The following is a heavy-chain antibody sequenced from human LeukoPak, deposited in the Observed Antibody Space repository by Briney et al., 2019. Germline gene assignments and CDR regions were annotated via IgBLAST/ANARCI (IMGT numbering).Heavy chain of an antibody. V-gene: IGHV1-69*13. CDR1: GGTFSRDT. CDR3: ARGVKYYYDGSGYYLDY. J-gene: IGHJ4*02. Sequence: SVKVSCKASGGTFSRDTITWVRQAPGQGLECMGGFIPIFGRANYAQNFQGRVMITADESTTTAYMELSSLQSEDTAVYYCARGVKYYYDGSGYYLDYWGQGTLVTVSS. CDR2: FIPIFGRA. D-gene: IGHD3-22*01.